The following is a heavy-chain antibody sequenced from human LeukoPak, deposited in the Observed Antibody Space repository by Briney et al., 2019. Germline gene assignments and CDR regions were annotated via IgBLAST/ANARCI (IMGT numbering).Heavy chain of an antibody. CDR2: ISSSSSTI. J-gene: IGHJ4*02. D-gene: IGHD3-3*01. CDR1: GFTFSSYS. Sequence: GGSLRLSCAASGFTFSSYSMNWVRQAPGKGLEWVSYISSSSSTIYYADSVKGRFTISRDNAKNSLYLQMNSLRAEDTAVYYCAREVRFLEWLSSPVDYWGQGTLVTVSS. V-gene: IGHV3-48*01. CDR3: AREVRFLEWLSSPVDY.